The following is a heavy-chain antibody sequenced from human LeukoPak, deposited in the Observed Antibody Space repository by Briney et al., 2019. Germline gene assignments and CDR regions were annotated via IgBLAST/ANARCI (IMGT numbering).Heavy chain of an antibody. J-gene: IGHJ4*02. CDR3: ARGEPGYDSSGYYYDY. D-gene: IGHD3-22*01. CDR1: GGTFSSYA. Sequence: SVKVSCKASGGTFSSYAISWVRQAPGQGLEWMGGIIPIFGTANYAQKFQGRVTVTADESTSTAYMELSSLRSEDTAVYYCARGEPGYDSSGYYYDYWGQGTLVTVSS. CDR2: IIPIFGTA. V-gene: IGHV1-69*13.